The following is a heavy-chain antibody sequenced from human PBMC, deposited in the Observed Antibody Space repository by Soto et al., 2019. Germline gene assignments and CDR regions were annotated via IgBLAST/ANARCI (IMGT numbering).Heavy chain of an antibody. CDR3: ARGGLYCSSTSCYTGAFDI. Sequence: SVKVSCKASGGTFSSYAISWVRQAPGQGLEWMGGIIPIFGTANYAQKFQGRVTITADKSTSTAYVELSRLRSEDTAVYYCARGGLYCSSTSCYTGAFDIWGQGTMVTVS. J-gene: IGHJ3*02. CDR2: IIPIFGTA. CDR1: GGTFSSYA. V-gene: IGHV1-69*06. D-gene: IGHD2-2*02.